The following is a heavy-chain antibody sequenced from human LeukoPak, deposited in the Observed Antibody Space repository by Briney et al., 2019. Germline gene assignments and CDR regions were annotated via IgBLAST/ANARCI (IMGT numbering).Heavy chain of an antibody. CDR1: GGSFSGYY. J-gene: IGHJ4*02. V-gene: IGHV4-34*01. D-gene: IGHD2-21*01. CDR3: ARAVVIAPYYFDY. CDR2: INHSGSA. Sequence: SETLSLTCAVSGGSFSGYYWTWIRQPPGKGLEWIGEINHSGSANYNPSLKSRVTISLDTSKNQFSLKLSSVTAADTAVYYCARAVVIAPYYFDYWGQGTLVTVSS.